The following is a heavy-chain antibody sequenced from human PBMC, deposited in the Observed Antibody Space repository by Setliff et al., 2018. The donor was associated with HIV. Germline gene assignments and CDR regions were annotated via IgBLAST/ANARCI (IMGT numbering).Heavy chain of an antibody. J-gene: IGHJ4*02. CDR2: IDTNTGNP. D-gene: IGHD4-17*01. CDR1: GYTFTNYA. V-gene: IGHV7-4-1*02. CDR3: ARLSPYGDYLLFQY. Sequence: ASVKVSCTASGYTFTNYAMNWLRQAPGQGLEWMGWIDTNTGNPTYAQGFTGRFVFSLDTSVSTAFLQISTLKDEDTAVYYCARLSPYGDYLLFQYWGQGTQVTVSS.